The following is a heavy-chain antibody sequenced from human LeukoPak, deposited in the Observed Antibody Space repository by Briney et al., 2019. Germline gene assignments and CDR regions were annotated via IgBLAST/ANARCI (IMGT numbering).Heavy chain of an antibody. CDR2: IYYSGST. CDR1: GGSISSGGYS. CDR3: ARDPPRDYGGNWPGLVY. D-gene: IGHD4-23*01. V-gene: IGHV4-30-2*05. Sequence: SETLSLTCAVSGGSISSGGYSWSWIRQPPGKGLEWIGYIYYSGSTYYNPSLKSRVTISVDTSKNQFSLKLSSVTAADTAVYYCARDPPRDYGGNWPGLVYWGQGTLVTVSS. J-gene: IGHJ4*02.